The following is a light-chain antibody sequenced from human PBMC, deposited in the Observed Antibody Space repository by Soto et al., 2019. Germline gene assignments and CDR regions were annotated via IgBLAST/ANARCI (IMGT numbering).Light chain of an antibody. V-gene: IGLV2-14*01. CDR2: EVS. J-gene: IGLJ3*02. CDR3: SSYTTGNTVV. Sequence: QSALTQPASVSGSPGQSIAISCTGTRSDVGAYGYVSWYQQHPGKAPKLMLFEVSMRPSGVSNRFSGSKSGNTASLTISGLQADDEADYYCSSYTTGNTVVLGGGTKLTVL. CDR1: RSDVGAYGY.